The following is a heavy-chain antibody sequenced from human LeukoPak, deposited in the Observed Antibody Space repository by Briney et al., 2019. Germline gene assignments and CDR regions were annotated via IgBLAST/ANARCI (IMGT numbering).Heavy chain of an antibody. CDR3: AKSMVRENWFGP. D-gene: IGHD3-10*01. V-gene: IGHV3-23*01. CDR1: GFTFSSHA. CDR2: ISGSSGST. J-gene: IGHJ5*02. Sequence: GGSLRLSCAASGFTFSSHAMSWVRQAPGKGLEGVSAISGSSGSTYYADSVKGRFTICRDNSKNTLYLQMNSLRAEDTAVYYCAKSMVRENWFGPCGQGTLVTVSS.